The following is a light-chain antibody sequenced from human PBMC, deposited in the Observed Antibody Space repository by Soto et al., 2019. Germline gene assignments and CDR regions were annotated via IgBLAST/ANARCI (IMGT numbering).Light chain of an antibody. Sequence: EIVMTQSPATLSVSPGERATLSCRASQSVNSNLAWYRQKPGQAPMLLISDASTRAPGVPARFSGSGSGTEFTLTISSLQSEDSGIYYCQQYNFGPPLTFGGGTKVEIK. J-gene: IGKJ4*01. CDR1: QSVNSN. V-gene: IGKV3-15*01. CDR3: QQYNFGPPLT. CDR2: DAS.